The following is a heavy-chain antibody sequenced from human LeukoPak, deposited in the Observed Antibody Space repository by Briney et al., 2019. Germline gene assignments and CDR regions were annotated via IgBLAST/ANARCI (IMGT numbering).Heavy chain of an antibody. D-gene: IGHD2-21*02. CDR3: ARVTRWAGLDF. J-gene: IGHJ4*02. CDR2: IYYSGST. CDR1: GGSISSGD. V-gene: IGHV4-30-4*01. Sequence: SETLSLTCNVSGGSISSGDGWIRQPPGKRLEWIGYIYYSGSTYYNPSLKSRLTISVDTSENQFSLHLTSVTAADTAVYFCARVTRWAGLDFWGQETLVTVSS.